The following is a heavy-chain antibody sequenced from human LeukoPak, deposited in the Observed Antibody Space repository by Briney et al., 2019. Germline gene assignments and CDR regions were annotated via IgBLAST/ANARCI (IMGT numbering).Heavy chain of an antibody. J-gene: IGHJ4*02. CDR3: ARDTGFRQYDY. D-gene: IGHD4-11*01. V-gene: IGHV3-53*01. CDR1: GFTFSSYA. Sequence: PGGSLRLSCAASGFTFSSYAMTWVRQAPVKGLEWVSVIYSGGTTYYADSVKGRFTISRDNSKNTLYLQMNSLRAEDTAVYYCARDTGFRQYDYRGQGTLVTVSS. CDR2: IYSGGTT.